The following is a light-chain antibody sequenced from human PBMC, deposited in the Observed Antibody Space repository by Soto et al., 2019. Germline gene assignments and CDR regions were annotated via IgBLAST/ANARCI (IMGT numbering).Light chain of an antibody. J-gene: IGLJ3*02. V-gene: IGLV2-14*01. CDR2: EVS. Sequence: QSALTQPASVSGSPGQSITISCTGTSSDVGNYNYVSWYQHHPGKAPKLMIYEVSNRPSGVSNRFSGSKSGYTASLTISGLQADDEADYYCSSFTDSGTWVFGGGTKVTVL. CDR3: SSFTDSGTWV. CDR1: SSDVGNYNY.